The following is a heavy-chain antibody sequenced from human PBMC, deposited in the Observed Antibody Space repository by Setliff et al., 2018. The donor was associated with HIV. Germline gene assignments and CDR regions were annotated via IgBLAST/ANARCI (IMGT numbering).Heavy chain of an antibody. CDR1: GGSISSHY. Sequence: SETLSLTCTVSGGSISSHYWSWIRQPPGKGLEWIGLIYYNGGTNSNASLRSRVMISVDTSKNQFSLKLSAVTAADTAVYYCARDHVFGSRTGFDPWGPGILVTVSS. CDR2: IYYNGGT. CDR3: ARDHVFGSRTGFDP. V-gene: IGHV4-59*11. J-gene: IGHJ5*02. D-gene: IGHD3-10*01.